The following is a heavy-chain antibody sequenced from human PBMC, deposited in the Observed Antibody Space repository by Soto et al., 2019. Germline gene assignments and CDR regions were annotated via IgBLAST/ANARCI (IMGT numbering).Heavy chain of an antibody. V-gene: IGHV3-66*01. CDR3: ARAVVPAATGWDY. D-gene: IGHD2-2*01. CDR2: IYSGGST. Sequence: EVQLVESGGGLVQPGGSLRLSCAASGFTVSSNYMSWVRQAPGKGLEWVSVIYSGGSTYYADSVKGRFTISRDNSKNTLYIQMNSLRAEDTAVYYCARAVVPAATGWDYWGQGTLVTVSS. CDR1: GFTVSSNY. J-gene: IGHJ4*02.